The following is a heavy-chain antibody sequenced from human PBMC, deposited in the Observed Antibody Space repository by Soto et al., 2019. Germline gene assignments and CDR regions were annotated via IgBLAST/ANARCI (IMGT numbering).Heavy chain of an antibody. J-gene: IGHJ3*02. Sequence: GGSLRLSCAASGFPFSSYAMSWVRQAPGKGLEWVSAISGSGGSTYYADSVKGRFTISRDNSKNTLYLQMNSLRAEDTAVYYCAKEQSSTAARLSAFDIWGQGTMVTVSS. CDR1: GFPFSSYA. CDR3: AKEQSSTAARLSAFDI. V-gene: IGHV3-23*01. CDR2: ISGSGGST. D-gene: IGHD6-6*01.